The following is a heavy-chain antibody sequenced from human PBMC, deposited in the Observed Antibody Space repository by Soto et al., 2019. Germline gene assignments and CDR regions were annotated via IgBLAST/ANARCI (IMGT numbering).Heavy chain of an antibody. CDR2: IFYSGGT. V-gene: IGHV4-30-4*01. CDR1: GGSISSGSYY. J-gene: IGHJ6*02. CDR3: ARDRDYYDSSGHYQYYYYGMDV. Sequence: PSETLPLTCSVSGGSISSGSYYWSWIRQPPGKGLEWIGNIFYSGGTYYNPSLKSRITISVDTSKNQFSLKLSSVTAADTAVYYCARDRDYYDSSGHYQYYYYGMDVWGQGTTVTVSS. D-gene: IGHD3-22*01.